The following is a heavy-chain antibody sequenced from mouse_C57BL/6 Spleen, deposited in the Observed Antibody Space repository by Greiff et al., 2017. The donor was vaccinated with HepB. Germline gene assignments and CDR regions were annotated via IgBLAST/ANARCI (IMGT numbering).Heavy chain of an antibody. J-gene: IGHJ3*01. CDR3: AREDYGSSTGY. Sequence: VKLQESGAELVKPGASVKISCKASGYAFSSYWMNWVKQRPGKGLEWIGQIYPGDGDTNYNGKFKGKATLTADKSSSTAYMQLSSLTSEDSAVYFCAREDYGSSTGYWGQGTLVTVSA. D-gene: IGHD1-1*01. CDR2: IYPGDGDT. V-gene: IGHV1-80*01. CDR1: GYAFSSYW.